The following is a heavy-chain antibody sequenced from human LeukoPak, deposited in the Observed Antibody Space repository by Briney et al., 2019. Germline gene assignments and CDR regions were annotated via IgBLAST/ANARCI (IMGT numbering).Heavy chain of an antibody. Sequence: PSETLSPTCALYGGSFSGYYWSWIRQPPGKGLEWIGEINHSGSTNYNPSLKSRVTISVDTSNNQFSLKLSSVTAADTTVYYCARRSVVGGYFHYWGQGTLVTVSS. CDR2: INHSGST. CDR1: GGSFSGYY. J-gene: IGHJ4*02. D-gene: IGHD3-22*01. V-gene: IGHV4-34*01. CDR3: ARRSVVGGYFHY.